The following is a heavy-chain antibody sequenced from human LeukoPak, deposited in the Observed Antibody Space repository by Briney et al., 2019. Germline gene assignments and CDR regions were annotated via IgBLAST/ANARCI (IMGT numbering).Heavy chain of an antibody. CDR1: GISVSYNY. CDR2: IYPNAST. CDR3: AKSDIIVVPDAKGNWFDP. V-gene: IGHV3-66*02. Sequence: GGSLRLSCAASGISVSYNYMSWVRRAPGKGLEWPSVIYPNASTFYTDSVKGRFTISRDNSKNTLYLQMNNLRTEDMAVYYCAKSDIIVVPDAKGNWFDPWGQGSLVTVSS. D-gene: IGHD2-2*01. J-gene: IGHJ5*02.